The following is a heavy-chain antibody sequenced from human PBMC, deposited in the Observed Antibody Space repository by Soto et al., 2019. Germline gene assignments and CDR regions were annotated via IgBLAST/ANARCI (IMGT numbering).Heavy chain of an antibody. D-gene: IGHD2-15*01. CDR3: ATSWYCSGGTCHYTYYFDY. V-gene: IGHV2-5*02. CDR2: IYWDDDK. J-gene: IGHJ4*02. CDR1: GFSLSTSGVG. Sequence: QITLKESGPTLVKPTQTLTLTCTFSGFSLSTSGVGVGWIRQPPGKALEWLALIYWDDDKRYSPSLKSRLTITTNTXXIXMXXNITNMDPVDTATYYCATSWYCSGGTCHYTYYFDYSGQGTLVTVSS.